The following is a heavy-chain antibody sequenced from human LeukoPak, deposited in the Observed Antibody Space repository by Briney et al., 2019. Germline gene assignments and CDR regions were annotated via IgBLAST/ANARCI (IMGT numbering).Heavy chain of an antibody. CDR3: ARTHSSGWSPFDY. V-gene: IGHV4-4*02. CDR1: GGSISSSNW. Sequence: SETLSLTCTVSGGSISSSNWWSWVRQPPGKGLEWIGEIYHSGSTNYNPSLKSRVTISVDKSKNQFSLKLSSVTAADTAVYYCARTHSSGWSPFDYWGQGTLVTVSS. D-gene: IGHD6-19*01. CDR2: IYHSGST. J-gene: IGHJ4*02.